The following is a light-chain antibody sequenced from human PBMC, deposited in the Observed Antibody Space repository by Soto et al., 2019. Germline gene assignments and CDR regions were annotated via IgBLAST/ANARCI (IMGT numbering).Light chain of an antibody. CDR2: GAS. CDR3: LQYDSYSWT. V-gene: IGKV3-20*01. Sequence: EIVLTDSPGTLSLSLWEIATLSCRASQSVSNNYLAWYQQKPGQAPRLLIYGASNRATGIPDRFSGSGSGTDFTLTISSLQPDDVATYYCLQYDSYSWTFGQATKVDIK. J-gene: IGKJ1*01. CDR1: QSVSNNY.